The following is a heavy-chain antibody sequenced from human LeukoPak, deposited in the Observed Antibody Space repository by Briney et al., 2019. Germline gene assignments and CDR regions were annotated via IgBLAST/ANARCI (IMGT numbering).Heavy chain of an antibody. CDR3: AKDPSDYKGY. CDR1: GFTFTIYG. CDR2: ISGSSDNSDTI. J-gene: IGHJ4*02. D-gene: IGHD2-2*02. Sequence: GGSLRLSCAASGFTFTIYGMNWVRQAPGKGLEWLSYISGSSDNSDTIYYADSVQGRFTISRDNAKQSLYLELRSLRDEDTAVYYCAKDPSDYKGYWGQGTLVTVSS. V-gene: IGHV3-48*02.